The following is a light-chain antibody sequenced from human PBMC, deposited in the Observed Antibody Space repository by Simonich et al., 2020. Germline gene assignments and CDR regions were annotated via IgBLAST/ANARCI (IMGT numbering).Light chain of an antibody. CDR2: KVS. J-gene: IGKJ5*01. Sequence: DVVMTQSPLSLPVTLGQPASISCRSSQSLVHSDGNTYLNWFQPRPGQSPRRLIYKVSNRDSGGPDRFSGSGSGTDFTLKISRVEAEDVGVYYCMQGTHWPPITFGQGTRLEIK. CDR1: QSLVHSDGNTY. V-gene: IGKV2-30*02. CDR3: MQGTHWPPIT.